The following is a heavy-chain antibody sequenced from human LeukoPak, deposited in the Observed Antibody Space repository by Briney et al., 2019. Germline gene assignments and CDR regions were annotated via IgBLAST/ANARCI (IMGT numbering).Heavy chain of an antibody. D-gene: IGHD4-17*01. V-gene: IGHV3-53*01. CDR2: IYSGGST. CDR1: GFTFSSYS. J-gene: IGHJ3*02. CDR3: ARDYGDYKSDAFDI. Sequence: GGSLRLSCAASGFTFSSYSMNWVRQAPGKGLEWVSVIYSGGSTYYADSVKGRFTISRDNSKNTLYLQMNSLRAEDTAVYYCARDYGDYKSDAFDIWGQGTMVTVSS.